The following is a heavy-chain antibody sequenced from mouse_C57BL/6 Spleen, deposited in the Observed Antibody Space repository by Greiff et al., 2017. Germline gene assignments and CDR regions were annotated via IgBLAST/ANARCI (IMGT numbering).Heavy chain of an antibody. D-gene: IGHD2-13*01. Sequence: QVQLQQSGPELVKPGASVKISCKASGYAFSSSWMNWVKQRPGQGLEWIGRIYPGDGDTNYNGKFKGKATLTADKSSSTAYMQLSSLTSEDSAVYFCARDYTPFAYWGQETLVTVSA. CDR1: GYAFSSSW. CDR2: IYPGDGDT. V-gene: IGHV1-82*01. CDR3: ARDYTPFAY. J-gene: IGHJ3*01.